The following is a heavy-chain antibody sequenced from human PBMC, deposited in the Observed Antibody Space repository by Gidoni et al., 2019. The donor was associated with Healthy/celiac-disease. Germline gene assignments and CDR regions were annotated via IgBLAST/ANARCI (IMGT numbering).Heavy chain of an antibody. V-gene: IGHV3-30-3*01. J-gene: IGHJ6*02. Sequence: QVQLVESGGGVVQPGRSLRLSGAASGFTFSSYAMHWVRQAPGKGLEWVAVISYDGSNKYYADSVKGRFTISRDNSKNTLYLQMNSLRAEDTAVYYCARETDVWGQGTTVTVSS. CDR1: GFTFSSYA. CDR3: ARETDV. CDR2: ISYDGSNK.